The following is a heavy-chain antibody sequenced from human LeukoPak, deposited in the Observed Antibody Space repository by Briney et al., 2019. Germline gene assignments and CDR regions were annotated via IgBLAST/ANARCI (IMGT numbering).Heavy chain of an antibody. J-gene: IGHJ4*02. CDR2: LRYDGSTK. CDR3: AALHTGTFVDY. Sequence: GSLRLSCAASGFSFIGYGMHWVRQVPGKGLVWVAFLRYDGSTKFYTASVKGRFAISRDNYKNTLFLQMKSLRTEDTAVYYCAALHTGTFVDYWGQGTLVTVSS. V-gene: IGHV3-30*02. CDR1: GFSFIGYG. D-gene: IGHD4-17*01.